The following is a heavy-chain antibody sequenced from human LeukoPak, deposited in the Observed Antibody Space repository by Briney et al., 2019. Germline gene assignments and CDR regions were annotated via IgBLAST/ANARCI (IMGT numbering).Heavy chain of an antibody. V-gene: IGHV3-66*04. J-gene: IGHJ4*02. CDR2: IYSGGST. Sequence: GGSLRLSCAASGLTVSSTYMSWVRQAPGKGLQWVSVIYSGGSTYYADSVKGRFTISRDDSKNTLCLQMNSLRGEDTAVYYCVRPPYGGVDYWGQGTLVTVSS. D-gene: IGHD4-23*01. CDR1: GLTVSSTY. CDR3: VRPPYGGVDY.